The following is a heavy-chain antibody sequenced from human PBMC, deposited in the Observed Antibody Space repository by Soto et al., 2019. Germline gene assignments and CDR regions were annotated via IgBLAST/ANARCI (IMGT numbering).Heavy chain of an antibody. V-gene: IGHV3-21*01. CDR2: IDSSSSNM. D-gene: IGHD3-10*01. J-gene: IGHJ4*02. Sequence: GGSLRLSCAASGFSFSIYSMNWVRQAPGTGLEWVSSIDSSSSNMYYAYSVKGRFTISRDNAKKSLYLQMNSLRADDTAVYYCARDLVTMGPDYWGQGSLVTVSS. CDR1: GFSFSIYS. CDR3: ARDLVTMGPDY.